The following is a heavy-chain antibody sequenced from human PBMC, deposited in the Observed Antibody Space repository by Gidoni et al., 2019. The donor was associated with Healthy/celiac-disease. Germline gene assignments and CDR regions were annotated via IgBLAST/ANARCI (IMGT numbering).Heavy chain of an antibody. CDR3: ARALPQWLGHGAFDI. CDR2: ISSSSSYI. CDR1: GFTFSSYS. J-gene: IGHJ3*02. V-gene: IGHV3-21*01. Sequence: EVQLVESGGGLVKPGGSLRLSCAASGFTFSSYSMNWVRQAPGKGLEWVSSISSSSSYIYYADSVKGRFTISRDNAKNSLYLQMNSLRAEDTAVYYCARALPQWLGHGAFDIWGQGTMVTVSS. D-gene: IGHD6-19*01.